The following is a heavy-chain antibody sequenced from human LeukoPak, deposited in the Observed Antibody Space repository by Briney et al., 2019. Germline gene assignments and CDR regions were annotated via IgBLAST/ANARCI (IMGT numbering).Heavy chain of an antibody. CDR2: INPSGGST. CDR1: GYTFTTYY. Sequence: ASVKVSCKASGYTFTTYYVHWVRQAPGQGLEWMGFINPSGGSTSYAQKFQGRVTMTSVTSTSTVYMELSSLRSEDTAVYYCARSVDSGLDYWGQGTLVTVSS. J-gene: IGHJ4*02. V-gene: IGHV1-46*03. D-gene: IGHD3-10*01. CDR3: ARSVDSGLDY.